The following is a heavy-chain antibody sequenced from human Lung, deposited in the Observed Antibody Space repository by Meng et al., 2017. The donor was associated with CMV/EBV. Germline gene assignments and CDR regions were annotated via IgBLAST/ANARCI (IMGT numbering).Heavy chain of an antibody. D-gene: IGHD4-11*01. CDR1: GYTFTTYW. CDR2: IYPGDSDT. V-gene: IGHV5-51*01. J-gene: IGHJ4*02. CDR3: ARRGYNNYPTDY. Sequence: GESLKISCKGSGYTFTTYWIGWVRQMPGKGLEWMGMIYPGDSDTRYSPSFQGQVTITADKSISTAYLQWSSLKASDTAMYYCARRGYNNYPTDYWGQGTLVTVSS.